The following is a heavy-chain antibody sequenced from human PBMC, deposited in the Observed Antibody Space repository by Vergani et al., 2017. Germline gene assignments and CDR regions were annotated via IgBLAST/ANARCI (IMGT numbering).Heavy chain of an antibody. D-gene: IGHD3-9*01. V-gene: IGHV4-31*03. CDR1: GGSITSGGYY. Sequence: QVQLQESGPGLVKPSQTLSLTCSVSGGSITSGGYYWTWIRQHPGKGLEWIGYIYYGGSTYYNPSLKSRVTMSVDTSKNQFSLKLSSVTAADTAVYYCARGVRYFDWNHLDYWGQGTLVTVSS. J-gene: IGHJ4*02. CDR3: ARGVRYFDWNHLDY. CDR2: IYYGGST.